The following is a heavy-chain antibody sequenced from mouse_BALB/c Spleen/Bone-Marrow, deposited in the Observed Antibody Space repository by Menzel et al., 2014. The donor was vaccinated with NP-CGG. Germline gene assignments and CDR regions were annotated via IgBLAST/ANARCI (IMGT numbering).Heavy chain of an antibody. Sequence: QVQLTDSRAELVRPGSSVKIYCQASGYAFSVYWMNWVKQRPGQGLEWLGQIYPGDGDTNYNGKFKCRATLTADKSSNTAYMQLSSLTSEDSAVDFCARGGISGDYWGQGTTLTGSP. CDR3: ARGGISGDY. J-gene: IGHJ2*01. V-gene: IGHV1-80*01. CDR1: GYAFSVYW. CDR2: IYPGDGDT.